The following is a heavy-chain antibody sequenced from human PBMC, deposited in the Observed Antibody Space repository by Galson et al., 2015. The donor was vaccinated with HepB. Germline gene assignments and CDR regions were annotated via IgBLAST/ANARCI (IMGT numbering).Heavy chain of an antibody. V-gene: IGHV5-51*01. CDR1: GYSFTSYW. CDR3: ARGMGYCSSTSCYSWFDP. J-gene: IGHJ5*02. Sequence: QSGAEVKEPGESLKISCRGSGYSFTSYWIGWVRQMPGKGLEWMGIIYPGDSDARYSPSFQGQVTISADKSISTAYLQWSSPKASDTAMYYCARGMGYCSSTSCYSWFDPWGQGTLVTVSS. CDR2: IYPGDSDA. D-gene: IGHD2-2*02.